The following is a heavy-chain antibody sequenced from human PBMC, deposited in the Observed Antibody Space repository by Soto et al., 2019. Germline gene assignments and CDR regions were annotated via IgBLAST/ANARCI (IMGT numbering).Heavy chain of an antibody. CDR1: GFTFDDYT. J-gene: IGHJ4*02. V-gene: IGHV3-43*01. Sequence: GGSLRLSCAASGFTFDDYTMHWVRQAPGKGLEWVSLISWDGGSTYYADSVKGRFTISRDNSENSLYLQMNSLRTEDTAFYYFAYDVIPFWSGYYTGTNGPLSLGFDYWGQGTLVTVSS. D-gene: IGHD3-3*01. CDR3: AYDVIPFWSGYYTGTNGPLSLGFDY. CDR2: ISWDGGST.